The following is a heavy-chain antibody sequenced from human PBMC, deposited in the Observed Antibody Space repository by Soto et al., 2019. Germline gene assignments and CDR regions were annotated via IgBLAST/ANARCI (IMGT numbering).Heavy chain of an antibody. Sequence: GGSLRLSCTASGFTFSTYQMTWIRQAPGKGLEWLSFINNSGGTIWYADSVRGRFTVSRDNAKNSLHLQMNSLRAEDTAVYHCAGYYYDNDGYHPAFDYWGQGTLVTVSS. J-gene: IGHJ4*02. CDR2: INNSGGTI. D-gene: IGHD3-22*01. V-gene: IGHV3-48*03. CDR3: AGYYYDNDGYHPAFDY. CDR1: GFTFSTYQ.